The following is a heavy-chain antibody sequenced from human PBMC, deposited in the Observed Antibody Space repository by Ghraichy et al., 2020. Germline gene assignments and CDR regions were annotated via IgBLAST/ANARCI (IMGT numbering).Heavy chain of an antibody. CDR3: ARLIDRAPDY. D-gene: IGHD3-22*01. J-gene: IGHJ4*02. CDR2: IKGDGSEI. CDR1: GFIFSTSW. Sequence: GGSLRLSCAVSGFIFSTSWMSWVRQTPGKGLEWVSNIKGDGSEIYYVDSVKGRFTISRDNAKNSLNLQMNSLRAEDTAVYYCARLIDRAPDYWGQGTLVTVSP. V-gene: IGHV3-7*01.